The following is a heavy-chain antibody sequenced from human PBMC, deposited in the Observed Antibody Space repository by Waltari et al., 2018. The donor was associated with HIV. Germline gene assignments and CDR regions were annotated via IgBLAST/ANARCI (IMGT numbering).Heavy chain of an antibody. Sequence: QVQLVQSGAEVKKPGASVKVSCKASGYTFTGYYMHWVRQAPGQGLEWMGWINPNSGGTNYAQKLQGRVTMTRDTSISTAYMALSRLRSDDTAVYYCARDYYDSSGYYRTSYWGQGTLVTVSS. CDR1: GYTFTGYY. CDR2: INPNSGGT. D-gene: IGHD3-22*01. CDR3: ARDYYDSSGYYRTSY. J-gene: IGHJ4*02. V-gene: IGHV1-2*02.